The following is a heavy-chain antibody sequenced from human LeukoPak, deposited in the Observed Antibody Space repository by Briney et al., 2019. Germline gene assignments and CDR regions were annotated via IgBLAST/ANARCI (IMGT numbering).Heavy chain of an antibody. D-gene: IGHD2-2*01. J-gene: IGHJ4*02. CDR3: ATDVPAVTIFGY. V-gene: IGHV3-74*01. CDR2: INSDGSST. Sequence: GGSLRLSCAASGFTFSTYWMHWVRQAPGTGLVWVSLINSDGSSTNYADSVKGRFTISRDNTKNTLYLQMNSLRAEDTAVYYCATDVPAVTIFGYWGQGTLVTVSS. CDR1: GFTFSTYW.